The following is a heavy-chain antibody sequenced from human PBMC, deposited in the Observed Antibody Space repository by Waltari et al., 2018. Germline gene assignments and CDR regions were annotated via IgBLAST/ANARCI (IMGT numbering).Heavy chain of an antibody. CDR1: GFSFSVYN. D-gene: IGHD3-10*01. V-gene: IGHV3-21*01. CDR3: ARDTIFYGSGSYDP. CDR2: ISSKSTYI. Sequence: QLVESGGGLVKPGSSLRLSCAASGFSFSVYNTHWLRRAPGKGLEWVSSISSKSTYIYYADSVRGRFSISRDNAENSLFLQMNNLRGEDTAVYYCARDTIFYGSGSYDPWGQGTRVTVSS. J-gene: IGHJ5*02.